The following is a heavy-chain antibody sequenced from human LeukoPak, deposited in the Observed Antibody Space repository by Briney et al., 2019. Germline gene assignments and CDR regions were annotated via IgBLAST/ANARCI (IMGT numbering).Heavy chain of an antibody. D-gene: IGHD2-2*01. J-gene: IGHJ4*02. CDR2: TRNKANSYTT. Sequence: PGGSLRLSCAASGFTFSDHYMDWVRQAPGKGLEWVGRTRNKANSYTTEYAASVKGRFTISRDDSKNSLYLQMNSLRAEDTAVYYCARDKVVPAAIGHYWGQGTLVTVSS. CDR1: GFTFSDHY. CDR3: ARDKVVPAAIGHY. V-gene: IGHV3-72*01.